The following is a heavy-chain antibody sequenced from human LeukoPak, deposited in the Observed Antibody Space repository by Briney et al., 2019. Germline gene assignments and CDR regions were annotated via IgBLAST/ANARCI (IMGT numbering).Heavy chain of an antibody. CDR3: ARGALSKQPGSE. D-gene: IGHD1-14*01. V-gene: IGHV1-2*02. CDR2: INPNSGGT. Sequence: ASVKVSCKASGYTFTGYYMHWVRQARGQGIEWMGWINPNSGGTNYATKFQGRVTMTRDTSISTAYMELSRLRSDDTAVYYCARGALSKQPGSEWGRGTVVTVSS. J-gene: IGHJ4*02. CDR1: GYTFTGYY.